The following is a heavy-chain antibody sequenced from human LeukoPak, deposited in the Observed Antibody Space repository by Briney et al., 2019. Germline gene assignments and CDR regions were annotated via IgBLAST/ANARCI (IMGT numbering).Heavy chain of an antibody. J-gene: IGHJ4*02. Sequence: SETLSLTSTVSGGSISSYYWSWIRQPPGKGLEWIGYIYYSGSTNYNPSLKSRVTISVDTSKNQFSLKLSSVTAADTAVYYCARLHDYGGNYWGQGTLVTVSS. CDR1: GGSISSYY. D-gene: IGHD4-23*01. V-gene: IGHV4-59*08. CDR2: IYYSGST. CDR3: ARLHDYGGNY.